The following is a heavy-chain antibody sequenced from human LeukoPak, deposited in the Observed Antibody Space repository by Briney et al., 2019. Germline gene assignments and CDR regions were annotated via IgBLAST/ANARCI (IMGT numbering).Heavy chain of an antibody. Sequence: ASVKVSCKATGYTFTSYDINSVRQASGQGLEWMGWMNPNSGNTGYAQKFQGRVTMTGNTSISTAYMELSSLRSEDTAVYYCARALSGWSSYFDYWGQGTLVTVSS. D-gene: IGHD6-19*01. V-gene: IGHV1-8*01. CDR3: ARALSGWSSYFDY. CDR2: MNPNSGNT. CDR1: GYTFTSYD. J-gene: IGHJ4*02.